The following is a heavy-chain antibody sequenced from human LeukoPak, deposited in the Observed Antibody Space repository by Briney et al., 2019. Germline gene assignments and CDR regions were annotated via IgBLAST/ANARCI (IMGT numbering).Heavy chain of an antibody. CDR1: GFTFSNYN. J-gene: IGHJ6*04. CDR3: AELGITMIGGV. Sequence: PGGSLRLSCAASGFTFSNYNMNWVRQAPGKGLEWVSHISSSRSTIYYADSVKGRFTISRDNAKNSLYLQMNSLRAEDTAVYYCAELGITMIGGVWGKGTTVTISS. CDR2: ISSSRSTI. V-gene: IGHV3-48*01. D-gene: IGHD3-10*02.